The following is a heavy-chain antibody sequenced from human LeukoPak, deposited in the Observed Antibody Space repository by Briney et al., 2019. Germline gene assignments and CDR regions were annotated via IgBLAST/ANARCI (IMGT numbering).Heavy chain of an antibody. CDR2: IYHSGST. V-gene: IGHV4-59*08. J-gene: IGHJ4*02. CDR1: GGSTSTYY. D-gene: IGHD1-26*01. Sequence: PSETLSLTCTVSGGSTSTYYWNWIRQPAGKGLEWIGSIYHSGSTYYNPSLKSRVTISVDTSKNQFSLKLSSVTAADTAVYYCARLREGGANWGQGTLVTVSS. CDR3: ARLREGGAN.